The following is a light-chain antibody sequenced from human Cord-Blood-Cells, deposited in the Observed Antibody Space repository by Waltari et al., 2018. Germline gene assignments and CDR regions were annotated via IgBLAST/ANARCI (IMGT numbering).Light chain of an antibody. J-gene: IGLJ1*01. CDR1: SSDVGGYNY. CDR3: SSYTSSSTYV. CDR2: EVS. Sequence: QSALTQPASVSGSPGQSLTISCTGTSSDVGGYNYVSLYQQHPGKAPKLMIYEVSNRPSGVSNRFSGSKSGNTASLTISGLQAEDEADYYCSSYTSSSTYVFGTGTKVTVL. V-gene: IGLV2-14*01.